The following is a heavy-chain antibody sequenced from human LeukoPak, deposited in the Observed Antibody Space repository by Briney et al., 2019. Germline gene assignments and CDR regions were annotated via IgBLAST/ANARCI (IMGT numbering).Heavy chain of an antibody. CDR1: GFTFNSYN. D-gene: IGHD6-6*01. CDR3: GGLYSSSPGRDVFNG. J-gene: IGHJ3*01. CDR2: ISSSSSTI. V-gene: IGHV3-48*02. Sequence: PGGSLRLSCAASGFTFNSYNMNWVRQAPGKGLEWVSYISSSSSTIYYADSVKGRFTISRDSAKTSLFLQMNSLRDEDTAVYYWGGLYSSSPGRDVFNGGGLGKLVTV.